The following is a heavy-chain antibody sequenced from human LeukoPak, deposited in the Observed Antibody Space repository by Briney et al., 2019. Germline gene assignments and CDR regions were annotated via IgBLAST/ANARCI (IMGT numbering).Heavy chain of an antibody. J-gene: IGHJ4*02. CDR3: ARDRGDFWSGYYTNYFDY. D-gene: IGHD3-3*01. CDR1: GFTFSNYN. CDR2: ISSSSSSI. V-gene: IGHV3-48*01. Sequence: GGSLRLSCAASGFTFSNYNMHWVRQAPGKGLEWVSYISSSSSSIHYADSVKGRFTISRDNAKNSLYLQMNSLRAEDTAVYYCARDRGDFWSGYYTNYFDYWGQETLVTVSS.